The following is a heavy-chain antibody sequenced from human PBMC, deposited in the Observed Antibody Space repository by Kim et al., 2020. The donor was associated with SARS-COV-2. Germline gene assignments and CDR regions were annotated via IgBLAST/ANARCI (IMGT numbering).Heavy chain of an antibody. CDR1: GGSISGNY. Sequence: SETLSLTCTVSGGSISGNYWSWIRQPPGKGLEWIGYIYYSGSTNYNPSLKSRLTISVDTSENQFSLRMSSVTAADTAVYYCARHGSGSYWALWGQGTLVTVSS. V-gene: IGHV4-59*08. D-gene: IGHD3-10*01. CDR2: IYYSGST. J-gene: IGHJ4*02. CDR3: ARHGSGSYWAL.